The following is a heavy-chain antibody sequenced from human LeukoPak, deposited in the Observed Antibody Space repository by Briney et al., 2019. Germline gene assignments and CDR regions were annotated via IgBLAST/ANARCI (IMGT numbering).Heavy chain of an antibody. D-gene: IGHD5-12*01. CDR2: INPAGSET. CDR3: ATFGLVAALDL. CDR1: GFSFNAYW. Sequence: PGGSLRLSCAASGFSFNAYWMAWVRQAPGTGLEWVANINPAGSETFHVDPVKGRFSISRDHAKNLVYLLMNSLRAEDTAVYYCATFGLVAALDLWGQGTLVTVSS. V-gene: IGHV3-7*01. J-gene: IGHJ4*02.